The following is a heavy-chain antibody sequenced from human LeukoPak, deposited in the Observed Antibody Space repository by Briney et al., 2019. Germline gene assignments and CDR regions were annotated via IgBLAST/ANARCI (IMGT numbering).Heavy chain of an antibody. J-gene: IGHJ3*02. Sequence: GGSLRLSCAASGFTFSSYAMSWVSQAPGKGLEWVSAISGSSGSTYYADSVKGRFTISRDNSKNTLYLQMNSLRAEDTAVYYCAKDSSGYYAFDIWGQGTMVTVSS. CDR3: AKDSSGYYAFDI. D-gene: IGHD3-22*01. CDR1: GFTFSSYA. CDR2: ISGSSGST. V-gene: IGHV3-23*01.